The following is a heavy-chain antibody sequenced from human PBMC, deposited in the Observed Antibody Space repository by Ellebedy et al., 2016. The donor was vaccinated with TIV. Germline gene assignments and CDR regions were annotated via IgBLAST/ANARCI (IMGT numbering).Heavy chain of an antibody. D-gene: IGHD7-27*01. Sequence: GGSLRLSCAASGFTFSSCAMSWVRQAPGNGLEWVSAISGSGSNTHYADSLKDRFTVSRDNAKNTLYLQVDSLRAEDTAVYYCAQTNWGSGGFYGMNVWGQGTTVTVSS. CDR1: GFTFSSCA. V-gene: IGHV3-23*01. CDR3: AQTNWGSGGFYGMNV. J-gene: IGHJ6*02. CDR2: ISGSGSNT.